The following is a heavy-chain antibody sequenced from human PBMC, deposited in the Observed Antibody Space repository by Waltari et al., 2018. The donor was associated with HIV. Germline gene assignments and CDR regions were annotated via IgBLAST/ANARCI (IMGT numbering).Heavy chain of an antibody. J-gene: IGHJ5*02. Sequence: QVQLQESGPGLVKPSETLSLTCTVSGGSISSYYWSWIRQPPGKGLEWIGYIYYSGSTNYNPSLKSRVTISVDTSKNQFSLKLSSVTAADTAVYYCARWGFSGSYSRQKGWFDPWGQGTLVTVSS. D-gene: IGHD1-26*01. V-gene: IGHV4-59*08. CDR3: ARWGFSGSYSRQKGWFDP. CDR1: GGSISSYY. CDR2: IYYSGST.